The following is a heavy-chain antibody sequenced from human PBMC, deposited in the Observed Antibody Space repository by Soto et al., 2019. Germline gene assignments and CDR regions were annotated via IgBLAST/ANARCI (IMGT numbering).Heavy chain of an antibody. CDR1: GDAFTSCD. CDR2: MNPNSGNT. Sequence: ASVEACWKASGDAFTSCDSNSARHANGQGLEWMGWMNPNSGNTGYAQKFQGRVTMTRNTSISTAYMELSSLRSEDTAVYYCARGRHDFNDFWSGYWLPSRADYWGQGTLVTVSS. V-gene: IGHV1-8*01. D-gene: IGHD3-3*01. J-gene: IGHJ4*02. CDR3: ARGRHDFNDFWSGYWLPSRADY.